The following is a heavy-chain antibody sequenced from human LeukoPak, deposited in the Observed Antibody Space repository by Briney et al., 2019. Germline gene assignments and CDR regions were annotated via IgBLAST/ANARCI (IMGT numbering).Heavy chain of an antibody. CDR1: GGSFSGYY. V-gene: IGHV4-4*07. CDR2: IYTSGST. CDR3: ARDQALGYGWPTVLAIDI. J-gene: IGHJ3*02. D-gene: IGHD6-19*01. Sequence: SETLSLTCAVYGGSFSGYYWSWIRQPAGKGLEWIGRIYTSGSTNYNPSLKSRVTISVDTSKNQFSLNLSSVTAADTAVYYCARDQALGYGWPTVLAIDIWGQGTMVTVS.